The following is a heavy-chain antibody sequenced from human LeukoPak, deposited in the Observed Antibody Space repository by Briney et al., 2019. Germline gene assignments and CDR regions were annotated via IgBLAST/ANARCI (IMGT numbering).Heavy chain of an antibody. Sequence: GGSLRLSCAASGFTFSSYAMSWVRQAPGKGLEWVSAISGSGGSTYYADSVKGRFTISRDNSKNTLYLQMNSLRAEDTAVYYCAKDMVRGVIIQDPRYSYYGMDVWGQGTTVTVSS. D-gene: IGHD3-10*01. CDR1: GFTFSSYA. CDR2: ISGSGGST. J-gene: IGHJ6*02. CDR3: AKDMVRGVIIQDPRYSYYGMDV. V-gene: IGHV3-23*01.